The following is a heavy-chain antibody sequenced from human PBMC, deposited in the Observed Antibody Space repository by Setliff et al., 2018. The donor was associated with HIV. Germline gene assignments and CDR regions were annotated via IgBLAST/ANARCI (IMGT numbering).Heavy chain of an antibody. D-gene: IGHD2-2*01. J-gene: IGHJ4*02. CDR2: IGRAGDT. V-gene: IGHV3-13*01. CDR1: GFTFSGYD. CDR3: ARGEPTILVVPAAFFDY. Sequence: GGSLRLSCAASGFTFSGYDMHWVRQPTGKGLEWVSAIGRAGDTYYPGSVKGRFTISRENAKKSLYLQMNSLRAEDTAVYYCARGEPTILVVPAAFFDYWGQGTLVTVSS.